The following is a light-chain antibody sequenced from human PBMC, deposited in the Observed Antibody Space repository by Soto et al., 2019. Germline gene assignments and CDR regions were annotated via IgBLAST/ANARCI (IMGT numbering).Light chain of an antibody. CDR1: QSVSSN. J-gene: IGKJ2*01. Sequence: EIVMTQSPATLSVSPGERATLSCRASQSVSSNLAWYQQKPGQAPRLLIYGASTRATGIPARFSGSGSGKEFTLTISSLQSEDFAVYYCQQYNNWPSRYTFGQGTKLEIK. V-gene: IGKV3-15*01. CDR2: GAS. CDR3: QQYNNWPSRYT.